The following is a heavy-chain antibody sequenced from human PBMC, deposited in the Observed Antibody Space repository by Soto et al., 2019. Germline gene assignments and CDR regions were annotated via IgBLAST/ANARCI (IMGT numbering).Heavy chain of an antibody. J-gene: IGHJ4*02. D-gene: IGHD5-18*01. CDR1: GGTFSSYA. V-gene: IGHV1-69*13. CDR3: ASRPTAMVTEGDY. CDR2: IIPIFGTA. Sequence: SVKVSCKASGGTFSSYAISWVRQAPGQGLEWMGGIIPIFGTANYAQKFQGRVTITADEPTSTAYMELSSLRSEDTAVYYCASRPTAMVTEGDYWGQGTLVTVSS.